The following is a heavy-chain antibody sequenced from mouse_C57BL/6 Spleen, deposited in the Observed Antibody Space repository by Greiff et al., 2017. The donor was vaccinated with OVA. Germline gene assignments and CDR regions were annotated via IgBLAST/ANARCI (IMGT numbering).Heavy chain of an antibody. J-gene: IGHJ3*01. CDR1: GFTFSSYA. Sequence: EVKLVESGGGLVKPGGSLKLSCAASGFTFSSYAMSWVRQTPEKRLEWVATISDGGSYTYYPDNVKGRFTISRDNAKNNLYLQMSHLKSEDTAIYYCARDEKVTTGFAYWGQGTLVTVSA. CDR2: ISDGGSYT. CDR3: ARDEKVTTGFAY. V-gene: IGHV5-4*01. D-gene: IGHD2-2*01.